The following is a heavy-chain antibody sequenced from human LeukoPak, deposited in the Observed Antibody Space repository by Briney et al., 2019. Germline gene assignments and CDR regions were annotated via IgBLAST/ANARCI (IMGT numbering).Heavy chain of an antibody. CDR3: ARGPPPYIQLWSAYYYYGMDV. J-gene: IGHJ6*02. Sequence: SETLSLTCAVYGGSFSGYYWGWIRQPPGKGLEWIGEINHSGSTNYNPSLKSRVTISVDTSKNQFSLKLSSVTAADTAVYYCARGPPPYIQLWSAYYYYGMDVWGQGTTVTVSS. CDR2: INHSGST. CDR1: GGSFSGYY. D-gene: IGHD5-18*01. V-gene: IGHV4-34*01.